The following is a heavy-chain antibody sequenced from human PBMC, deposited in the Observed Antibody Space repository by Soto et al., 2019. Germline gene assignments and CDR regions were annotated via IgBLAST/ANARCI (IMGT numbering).Heavy chain of an antibody. D-gene: IGHD1-1*01. J-gene: IGHJ4*02. Sequence: VQLVESGGGLVQPGRSLRRSCAASGFTVDDYGMHWVRQAPGKGLDWVSGINQSSGSIDYADSVKGRFTISRDNAKSSLYLQMSSLSAEETAFSYCAKEEERQVVNGNFAYWGQCTLVTVSS. CDR3: AKEEERQVVNGNFAY. CDR2: INQSSGSI. CDR1: GFTVDDYG. V-gene: IGHV3-9*01.